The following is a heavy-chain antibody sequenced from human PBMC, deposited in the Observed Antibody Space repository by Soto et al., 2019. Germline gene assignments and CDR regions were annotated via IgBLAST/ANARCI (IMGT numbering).Heavy chain of an antibody. J-gene: IGHJ4*02. V-gene: IGHV4-59*12. Sequence: SETLSLTCTVSGGSISSSYWSWIRQPPGKGLEYIVYIYHSGSINYNPSLKSGVTISLDTSKNSLYLQMNSLRAEDTALFYCARGGSSGYYFPVAYWGQGTLVTVSS. CDR1: GGSISSSY. CDR2: IYHSGSI. D-gene: IGHD3-22*01. CDR3: ARGGSSGYYFPVAY.